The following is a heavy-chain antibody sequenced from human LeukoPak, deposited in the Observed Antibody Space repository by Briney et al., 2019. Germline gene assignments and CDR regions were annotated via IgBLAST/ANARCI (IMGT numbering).Heavy chain of an antibody. J-gene: IGHJ4*02. CDR3: ARGRVFPEGYDSSGYLDY. CDR2: INHSGST. V-gene: IGHV4-34*01. CDR1: GGSFSGYY. D-gene: IGHD3-22*01. Sequence: SETLSLTCAVYGGSFSGYYWSWIRQPPGKGLEWIGEINHSGSTNYNPSLKSRVTISVDTSKNQFSLKLSSVTAADTAVYYCARGRVFPEGYDSSGYLDYWGQGTLVTVSS.